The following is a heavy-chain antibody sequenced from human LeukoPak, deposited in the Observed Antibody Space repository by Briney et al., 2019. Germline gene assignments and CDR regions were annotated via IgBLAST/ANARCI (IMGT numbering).Heavy chain of an antibody. V-gene: IGHV1-2*02. Sequence: GASVKVSCKASGYTFTGHYIHWVRQAPGQGLEWMGWIHPNTGGTKYAQKFQGRVTMTRDTSISTAYMELSRLRSDDTAVYYCARDSAPGDTYGLLGIDSWGQGTLVTVSS. D-gene: IGHD5-18*01. CDR3: ARDSAPGDTYGLLGIDS. CDR1: GYTFTGHY. J-gene: IGHJ4*02. CDR2: IHPNTGGT.